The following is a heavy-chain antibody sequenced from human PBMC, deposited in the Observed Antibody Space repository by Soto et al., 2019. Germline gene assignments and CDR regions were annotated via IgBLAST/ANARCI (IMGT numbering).Heavy chain of an antibody. CDR2: IYYSGST. CDR1: GGSISSSSYY. Sequence: TSETLSLTCTVSGGSISSSSYYWGWIRQPPGKGLEWIGSIYYSGSTYYNPSLKSRVTISVDTSKNQFSLKLSSVTAADTAVYYCARLDYRLDNDFSGQGTLVTVSS. D-gene: IGHD4-17*01. V-gene: IGHV4-39*01. CDR3: ARLDYRLDNDF. J-gene: IGHJ4*02.